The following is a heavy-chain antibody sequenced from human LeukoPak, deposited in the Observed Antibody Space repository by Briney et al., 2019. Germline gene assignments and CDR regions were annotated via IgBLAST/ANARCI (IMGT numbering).Heavy chain of an antibody. CDR1: GFTFINYA. V-gene: IGHV3-23*01. CDR2: ISGSGGST. CDR3: AKQYDFWSGPDY. D-gene: IGHD3-3*01. Sequence: GGSLRLFCAASGFTFINYAMTWVRQAPGKGLEWVSAISGSGGSTYYADSVKGRFTISRDNSKNTLYLQMNSLRVEDTAVYYCAKQYDFWSGPDYWGQGTLVTVSS. J-gene: IGHJ4*02.